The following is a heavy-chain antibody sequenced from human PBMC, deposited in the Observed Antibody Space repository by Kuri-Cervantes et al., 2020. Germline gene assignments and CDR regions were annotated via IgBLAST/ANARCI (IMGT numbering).Heavy chain of an antibody. D-gene: IGHD3-16*01. Sequence: GGSLRLSCAASGFTFSSYAMHWVRQAPGKGLEWVAVIWYDGSNKYYADSVTGRFTISRDNSKNTLYLQMNSLRAEDTAVYYCARGTHPPPRHLGYFDYWGQGTLVTVSS. CDR2: IWYDGSNK. CDR1: GFTFSSYA. CDR3: ARGTHPPPRHLGYFDY. J-gene: IGHJ4*02. V-gene: IGHV3-33*08.